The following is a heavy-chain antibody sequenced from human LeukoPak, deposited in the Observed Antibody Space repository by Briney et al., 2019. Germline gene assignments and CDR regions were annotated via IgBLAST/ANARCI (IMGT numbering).Heavy chain of an antibody. D-gene: IGHD2-2*01. V-gene: IGHV1-18*01. J-gene: IGHJ5*02. Sequence: ASVKVSCKASGYTFTSYGISWVRQAPGQGLEWMGWISAYNGNTNYAQKFQGRVTMTRDTSISTAYMELSRLRSDDTAVYYCARVPAAMDWFDPWGQGTLVTVSS. CDR2: ISAYNGNT. CDR3: ARVPAAMDWFDP. CDR1: GYTFTSYG.